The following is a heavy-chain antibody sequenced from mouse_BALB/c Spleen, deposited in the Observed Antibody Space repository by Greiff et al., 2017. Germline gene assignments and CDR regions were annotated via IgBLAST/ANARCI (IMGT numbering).Heavy chain of an antibody. CDR2: ISSGGSYT. J-gene: IGHJ4*01. V-gene: IGHV5-9-4*01. CDR3: ARMDY. CDR1: GFTFSIYA. Sequence: EVQLVESGGGLVKPGGSLKLSCAASGFTFSIYAMSWVRQSPEKRLEWVAEISSGGSYTYYPDTVTGRFTISRDNAKNTLYLEMSSLRSEDTAMYYCARMDYWGQGTSVTVSS.